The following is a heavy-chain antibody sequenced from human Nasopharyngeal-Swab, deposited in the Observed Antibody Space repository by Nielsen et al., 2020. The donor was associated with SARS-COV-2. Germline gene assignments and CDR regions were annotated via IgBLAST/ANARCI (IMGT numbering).Heavy chain of an antibody. CDR1: GYTFTAYY. D-gene: IGHD6-13*01. CDR3: ARKLRLVRPFDY. CDR2: INPNTGGT. Sequence: ASVKVSCKTSGYTFTAYYIHWVRQAPGQGLEWMGRINPNTGGTNYAQNFQGRVTMTRDTSLSTAYMELSSLRSDDTAIYYCARKLRLVRPFDYWGQGTLVTVSS. J-gene: IGHJ4*02. V-gene: IGHV1-2*06.